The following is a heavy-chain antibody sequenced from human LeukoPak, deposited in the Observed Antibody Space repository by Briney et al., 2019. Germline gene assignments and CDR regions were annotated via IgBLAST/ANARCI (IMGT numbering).Heavy chain of an antibody. V-gene: IGHV3-23*01. J-gene: IGHJ6*03. CDR3: AKARWNSYYMDV. D-gene: IGHD4-23*01. CDR1: GFTFSSYG. CDR2: ISGSGGST. Sequence: GGSLRLSCAASGFTFSSYGMSWVRQVPGKGLEWVSAISGSGGSTYYADSVKGRFTISRDNSKNTLYLQMNSLRAEDTAVYYCAKARWNSYYMDVWGKGTTVTVSS.